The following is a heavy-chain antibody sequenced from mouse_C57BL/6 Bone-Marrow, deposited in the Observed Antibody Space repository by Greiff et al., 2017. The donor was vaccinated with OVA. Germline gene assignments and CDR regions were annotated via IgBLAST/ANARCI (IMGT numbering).Heavy chain of an antibody. D-gene: IGHD1-1*01. CDR2: IDPSDSET. V-gene: IGHV1-52*01. Sequence: QVQLQQPGAELVRPGSSVKLSCKASGYTFTSYWMHWVKQRPIQGLEWIGNIDPSDSETHYNQKFKDKATLTVDKSSSTAYMQLSSLTSEDSAVYYCATIYYYGSSFYYFDYWGKGTTLTVSS. CDR1: GYTFTSYW. CDR3: ATIYYYGSSFYYFDY. J-gene: IGHJ2*01.